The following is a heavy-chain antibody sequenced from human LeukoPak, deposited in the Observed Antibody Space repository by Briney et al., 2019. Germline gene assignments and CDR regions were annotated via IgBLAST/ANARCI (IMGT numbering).Heavy chain of an antibody. J-gene: IGHJ4*02. Sequence: SETLSLTCTVSGGSISSYYWSWIRQPPGKGLEWIGEINHSGSTNYNPSLKSRVTISVDTSKNQFSLKLSSVTAADTAVYYCARGRGGFGYYYGSGSYYSDWGQGTLVTVSS. V-gene: IGHV4-34*01. CDR2: INHSGST. CDR3: ARGRGGFGYYYGSGSYYSD. CDR1: GGSISSYY. D-gene: IGHD3-10*01.